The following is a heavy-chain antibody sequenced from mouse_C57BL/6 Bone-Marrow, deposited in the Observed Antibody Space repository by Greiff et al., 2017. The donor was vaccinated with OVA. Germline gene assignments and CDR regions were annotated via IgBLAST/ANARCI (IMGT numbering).Heavy chain of an antibody. V-gene: IGHV14-4*01. CDR1: GFNIKDDY. D-gene: IGHD3-1*01. CDR2: IDPENGDT. J-gene: IGHJ2*01. Sequence: VQLKESGAELVRPGASVKLSCTASGFNIKDDYMHWVKQRPEQGLEWIGWIDPENGDTEYASKFQGKATITADTSSNTAYLQLSSLTSEDTAVYYCTSIRDDYWGQGTTLTVSS. CDR3: TSIRDDY.